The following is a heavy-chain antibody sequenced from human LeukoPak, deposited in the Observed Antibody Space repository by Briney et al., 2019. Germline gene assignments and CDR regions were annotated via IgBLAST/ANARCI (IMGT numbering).Heavy chain of an antibody. CDR3: ARVGAHSSGYYGDRDDAFDI. CDR2: ISAYNGNT. D-gene: IGHD3-22*01. CDR1: GYTFTSYG. Sequence: GASVKVSCKASGYTFTSYGISWVRQAPGQGLEWMGWISAYNGNTNYAQKLQGRVTMTTDTSTSTAYMELRSLRSDDTAVYYCARVGAHSSGYYGDRDDAFDIWGQGTMVTVSS. J-gene: IGHJ3*02. V-gene: IGHV1-18*01.